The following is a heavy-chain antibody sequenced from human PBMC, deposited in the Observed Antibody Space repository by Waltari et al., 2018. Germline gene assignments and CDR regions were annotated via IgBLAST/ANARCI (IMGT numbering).Heavy chain of an antibody. V-gene: IGHV4-38-2*01. D-gene: IGHD3-3*01. Sequence: QVQLPESGPGLVKPSETLSLTCAVSGSSISSGYSWVWIRQPPGKGLEWIGSIYHSGSTYYNPSLKSRVTISVDTSKNQFSLKLSSVTAADTAVYYCARRRFLEWLLSRVEAFDIWGQGTMVTVSS. CDR1: GSSISSGYS. CDR3: ARRRFLEWLLSRVEAFDI. J-gene: IGHJ3*02. CDR2: IYHSGST.